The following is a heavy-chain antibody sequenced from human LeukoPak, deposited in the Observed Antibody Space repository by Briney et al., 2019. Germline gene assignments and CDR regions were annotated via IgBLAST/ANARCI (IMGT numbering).Heavy chain of an antibody. D-gene: IGHD6-13*01. J-gene: IGHJ4*02. CDR3: ARSRISAAGTFDY. Sequence: SETLSLTCSVSGGSISSYYWSWVRQPPGKGLEWIGYIYYSGSTNYNPSLKSRVTISVDTSKNQFSLKLSSVTAADTAVYYCARSRISAAGTFDYWGQGTLVTVSS. CDR1: GGSISSYY. V-gene: IGHV4-59*08. CDR2: IYYSGST.